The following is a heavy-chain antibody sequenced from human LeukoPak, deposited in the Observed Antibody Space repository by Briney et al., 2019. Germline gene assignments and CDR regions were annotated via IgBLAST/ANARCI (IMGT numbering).Heavy chain of an antibody. V-gene: IGHV3-7*03. J-gene: IGHJ4*02. CDR1: RFTFSSNW. D-gene: IGHD6-6*01. CDR2: IKQDGSEK. Sequence: GGPLRLSCAPSRFTFSSNWMSWVRQAPEKGREWVANIKQDGSEKYYVDSVKGRFTISRDNANNALYLQMNSLRAEDTAVYYCARDRVAACFDYWGQGTLVTVSS. CDR3: ARDRVAACFDY.